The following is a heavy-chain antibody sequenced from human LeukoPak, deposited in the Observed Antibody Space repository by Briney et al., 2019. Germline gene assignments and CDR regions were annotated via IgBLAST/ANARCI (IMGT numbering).Heavy chain of an antibody. V-gene: IGHV1-3*01. D-gene: IGHD6-13*01. CDR2: INAGNGNT. CDR3: AREGIYYGMDV. Sequence: ASVKVSCKASGYTFTSYAMHWVRQAPGQRLEWMGWINAGNGNTKYSQKFQGRVTITKDTSASTAYMELSSLRSEDTAVYYCAREGIYYGMDVWGQGTTVTVSS. CDR1: GYTFTSYA. J-gene: IGHJ6*02.